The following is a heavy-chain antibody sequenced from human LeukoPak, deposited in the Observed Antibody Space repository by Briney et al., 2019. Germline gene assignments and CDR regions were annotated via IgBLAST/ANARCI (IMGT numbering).Heavy chain of an antibody. CDR1: GGSISSYY. V-gene: IGHV4-59*01. D-gene: IGHD3-3*01. Sequence: SETLSLTCTVSGGSISSYYWSWIRQPPGKGLEWIGYIYYSGSTNYNPSLKSRVTISVDMSKNQFSLKLSSVTAADTAVYYCARGQDFWSGFYYYGMDVWGQGTTVTVSS. J-gene: IGHJ6*02. CDR3: ARGQDFWSGFYYYGMDV. CDR2: IYYSGST.